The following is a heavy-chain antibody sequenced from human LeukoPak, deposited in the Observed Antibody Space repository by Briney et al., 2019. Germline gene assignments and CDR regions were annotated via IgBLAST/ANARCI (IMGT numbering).Heavy chain of an antibody. J-gene: IGHJ4*02. CDR1: GFTFSSYG. D-gene: IGHD3-10*01. CDR2: IWYDGSNE. CDR3: ARDGYGSGTYPGYYFDN. V-gene: IGHV3-33*08. Sequence: GRSLRLSCAAPGFTFSSYGMHWVRQAPGKGLEWVAVIWYDGSNEYYADSVKGRFTISRDNSKNTLYLQMNGLRAEDTAVYYCARDGYGSGTYPGYYFDNWGQGTLVTVSS.